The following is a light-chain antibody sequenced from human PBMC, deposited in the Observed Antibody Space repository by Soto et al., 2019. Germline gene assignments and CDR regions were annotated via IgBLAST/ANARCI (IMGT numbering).Light chain of an antibody. J-gene: IGKJ1*01. CDR1: QSVSSY. V-gene: IGKV3-11*01. Sequence: EIVLTQSPATLSLSPGERATLSCRASQSVSSYLAWYQQKPGQAPRLLIYDASNRATGIPARFSGSGSGTDFTLTISSLEPEDFAVYYCQQYGISLRTFGQGSKVEI. CDR3: QQYGISLRT. CDR2: DAS.